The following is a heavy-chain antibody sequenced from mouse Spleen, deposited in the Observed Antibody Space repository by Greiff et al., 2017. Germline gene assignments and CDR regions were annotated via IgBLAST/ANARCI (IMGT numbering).Heavy chain of an antibody. V-gene: IGHV14-3*02. CDR2: IDPANGIT. CDR1: GFNIKDTY. CDR3: ASHYYGYSYWYFDV. J-gene: IGHJ1*01. D-gene: IGHD1-2*01. Sequence: EVQLQQSGAELVKPGASVKLSCTASGFNIKDTYMHWVKQRPEQGLEWIGRIDPANGITKYDTTFQGKATITADTSSNTAYLQLSSLTSEDTAVYYCASHYYGYSYWYFDVWGAGTTVTVSS.